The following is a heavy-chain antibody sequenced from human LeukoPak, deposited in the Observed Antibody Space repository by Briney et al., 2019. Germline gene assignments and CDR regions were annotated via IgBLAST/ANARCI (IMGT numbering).Heavy chain of an antibody. Sequence: PGGSLRLSCAASGFTFSSFAMSWVRQAPGKGLEWGSSLSVSGGGTYYADSVRGRFTISRDNSKHTLYLQMNSLRAEDTAVYYCAKDSPVYCSSTSCYYSWGQGTLVTVSS. D-gene: IGHD2-2*01. CDR3: AKDSPVYCSSTSCYYS. J-gene: IGHJ4*02. CDR2: LSVSGGGT. CDR1: GFTFSSFA. V-gene: IGHV3-23*01.